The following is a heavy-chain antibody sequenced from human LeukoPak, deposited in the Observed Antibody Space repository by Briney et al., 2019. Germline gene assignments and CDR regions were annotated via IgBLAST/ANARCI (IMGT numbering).Heavy chain of an antibody. Sequence: GGSLRLSCAASGFTFSSYAMNWVRQTPGKGLEWVSFISGSGDTTYYADSVKGRFTISRDSPKNTLYLQMNSLRAEDTAVYYCAKSRGESRGASNYWGQGTLVTVSS. CDR2: ISGSGDTT. CDR3: AKSRGESRGASNY. CDR1: GFTFSSYA. D-gene: IGHD1-26*01. V-gene: IGHV3-23*01. J-gene: IGHJ4*02.